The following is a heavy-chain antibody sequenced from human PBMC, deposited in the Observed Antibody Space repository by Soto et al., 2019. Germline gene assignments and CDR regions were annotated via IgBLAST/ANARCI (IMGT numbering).Heavy chain of an antibody. D-gene: IGHD6-6*01. CDR2: IYSIGST. Sequence: LTCTVSGGSIHNYYWSWMRHTPGKGLVWIGHIYSIGSTKYNPSLQSRVTISSDTSKNQFFLNLTSVSAADTGVYFCAKPWVPSITDRPPRFDYWGRGTLVTVSS. CDR1: GGSIHNYY. V-gene: IGHV4-59*01. CDR3: AKPWVPSITDRPPRFDY. J-gene: IGHJ4*02.